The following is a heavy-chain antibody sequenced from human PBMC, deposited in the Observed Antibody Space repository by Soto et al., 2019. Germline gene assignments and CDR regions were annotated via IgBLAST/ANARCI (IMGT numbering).Heavy chain of an antibody. V-gene: IGHV1-46*03. D-gene: IGHD6-19*01. CDR1: GYTXTSYY. J-gene: IGHJ4*02. Sequence: ASVKVSCKASGYTXTSYYMHWVRQAPGQGLEWMGIINPSGGSTSYAQKFQGRVTMTRDTSTSTVYMELSSLRSEDTAVYYCARDGKGSGWFSCYFDYWGQGTLVTVSS. CDR3: ARDGKGSGWFSCYFDY. CDR2: INPSGGST.